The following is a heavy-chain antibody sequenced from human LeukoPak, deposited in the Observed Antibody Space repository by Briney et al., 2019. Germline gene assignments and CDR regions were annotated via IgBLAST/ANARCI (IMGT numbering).Heavy chain of an antibody. V-gene: IGHV3-7*03. CDR3: ASNYYGSGSYPDY. D-gene: IGHD3-10*01. Sequence: GGSLRLSCAASGFTFSSYCMSWVRQAPGKGLEWVANIKQDGSEKYYVDSVKDRFTISRDNAKNSLYLQMNSLRAEDTAVYYCASNYYGSGSYPDYWGQGTLVTVSS. CDR2: IKQDGSEK. J-gene: IGHJ4*02. CDR1: GFTFSSYC.